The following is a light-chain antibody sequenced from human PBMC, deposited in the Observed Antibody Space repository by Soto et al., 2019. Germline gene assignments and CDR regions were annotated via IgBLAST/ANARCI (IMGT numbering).Light chain of an antibody. CDR1: SGHSSYA. CDR2: LNSDGSH. Sequence: QSVLTQSPSASASLGASVKLTCTLSSGHSSYAIAWHQQQPEKGPRYLMKLNSDGSHSKGDGIPDRFSGSSSGAERYITISSLQSEDEADYYCQTWGTGLWVFGGGTKLTVL. V-gene: IGLV4-69*01. CDR3: QTWGTGLWV. J-gene: IGLJ3*02.